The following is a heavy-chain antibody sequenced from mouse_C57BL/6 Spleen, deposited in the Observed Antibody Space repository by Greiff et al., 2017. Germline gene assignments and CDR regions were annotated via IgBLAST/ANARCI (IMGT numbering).Heavy chain of an antibody. J-gene: IGHJ4*01. CDR2: ISYDGSN. Sequence: EVQLQESGPGLVKPSQSLSLTCSVTGYSITSGYYWNWIRQFPGNKLEWMGYISYDGSNNYNPSLKNRISITRDTSKNQFFLKLNSVTTEDTATYYCARAWDYAMDYWGQGTSVTVSS. V-gene: IGHV3-6*01. CDR1: GYSITSGYY. CDR3: ARAWDYAMDY. D-gene: IGHD4-1*01.